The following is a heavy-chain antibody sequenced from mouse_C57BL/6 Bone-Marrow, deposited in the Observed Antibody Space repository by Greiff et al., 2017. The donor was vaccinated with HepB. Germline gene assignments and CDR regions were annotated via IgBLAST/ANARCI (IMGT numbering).Heavy chain of an antibody. J-gene: IGHJ4*01. CDR3: ARHGVLRSLYAMDY. Sequence: DVKLVESGGGLVQPGGSLKLSCAASGFTFSDYYMYWVRQTPEKRLEWVAYISNGGGSTYYPDTVKGRFTISRDNAKNTLYLQMSRLKSEDTAMYYCARHGVLRSLYAMDYWGQGTSVTVSS. V-gene: IGHV5-12*01. CDR2: ISNGGGST. D-gene: IGHD1-1*01. CDR1: GFTFSDYY.